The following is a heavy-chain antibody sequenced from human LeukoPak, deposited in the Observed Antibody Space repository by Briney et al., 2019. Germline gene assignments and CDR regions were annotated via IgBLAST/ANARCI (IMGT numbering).Heavy chain of an antibody. V-gene: IGHV3-23*01. CDR2: ISGSGGST. D-gene: IGHD3-10*01. CDR1: GFTFSSYA. CDR3: ARLLWFGGFFQH. Sequence: PGGSVRLSCAASGFTFSSYAMSWVRQAPGKGLEWVSAISGSGGSTYYADSVKGRITISRDNSKNTLYLQMNSLRAEDTAVYYCARLLWFGGFFQHWGHSDLVTASS. J-gene: IGHJ1*01.